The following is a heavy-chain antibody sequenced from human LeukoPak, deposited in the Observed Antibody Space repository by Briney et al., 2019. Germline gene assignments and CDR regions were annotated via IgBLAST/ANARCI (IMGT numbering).Heavy chain of an antibody. J-gene: IGHJ4*02. D-gene: IGHD1-26*01. Sequence: GASVKVSCKASGYTFTSYGISWVRQAPGQGLEWMGWISAYNGNTNYAQKLQGRVTMTTDTSTSTAYMGLRGLRSDDTAVYYCARAQWELPRSDYWGQGTLVTVSS. V-gene: IGHV1-18*01. CDR2: ISAYNGNT. CDR3: ARAQWELPRSDY. CDR1: GYTFTSYG.